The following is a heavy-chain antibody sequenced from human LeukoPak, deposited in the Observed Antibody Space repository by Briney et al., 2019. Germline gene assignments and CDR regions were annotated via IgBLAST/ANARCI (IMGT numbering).Heavy chain of an antibody. CDR1: GFTFSSYW. D-gene: IGHD3-16*02. CDR3: ARDGSTTADYDYVWGSYRYRDYFDY. J-gene: IGHJ4*02. CDR2: IKQDGSEK. Sequence: GGSLRLSCAASGFTFSSYWMSWVRQAPGKGLEWVANIKQDGSEKYYADSVKGRFTISRDNAKNSLYLQMNSLRAEETAVYYCARDGSTTADYDYVWGSYRYRDYFDYWGQGTLVTVSS. V-gene: IGHV3-7*03.